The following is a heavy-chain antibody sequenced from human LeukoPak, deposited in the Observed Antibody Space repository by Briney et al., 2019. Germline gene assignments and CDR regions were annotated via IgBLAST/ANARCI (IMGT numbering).Heavy chain of an antibody. Sequence: SETLSLTCAVYGGSFSGYYWSWIRQPPGKGLEWIGEINHSGSTNYNPSLKSRVTISVDTSKNQFSLKLSSVTAADTAVYYCVGTAMVTGFDYWGQGTLVTVSS. J-gene: IGHJ4*02. CDR1: GGSFSGYY. CDR2: INHSGST. D-gene: IGHD5-18*01. V-gene: IGHV4-34*01. CDR3: VGTAMVTGFDY.